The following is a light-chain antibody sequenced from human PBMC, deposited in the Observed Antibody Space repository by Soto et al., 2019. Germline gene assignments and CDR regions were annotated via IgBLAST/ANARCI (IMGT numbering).Light chain of an antibody. Sequence: QSVLTQPPSVSGAPGQRVTISCTGSSSNIGAGYDVHWYQQLPGTAPKLLIYGNSNRPSGVPDRFSGSKSGTSASLAITGLQAEDEADYYCVAWDDRLNGWVFGGGTKLTVL. CDR1: SSNIGAGYD. CDR3: VAWDDRLNGWV. CDR2: GNS. J-gene: IGLJ3*02. V-gene: IGLV1-40*01.